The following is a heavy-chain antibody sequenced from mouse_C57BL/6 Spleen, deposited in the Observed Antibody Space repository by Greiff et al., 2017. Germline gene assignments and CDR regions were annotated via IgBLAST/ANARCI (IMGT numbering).Heavy chain of an antibody. CDR3: ARYNYGSSFYAMDY. V-gene: IGHV1-55*01. D-gene: IGHD1-1*01. CDR1: GYTSISYW. CDR2: IYPGSGST. J-gene: IGHJ4*01. Sequence: QVQLQQPGAELVKPGASAKMSCKASGYTSISYWITWVKQRPGQGLEWIGDIYPGSGSTNYNEKFKSKATLTVDTSSSTAYMQLSSLTSEDSAVYYCARYNYGSSFYAMDYWGQGTSVTVSS.